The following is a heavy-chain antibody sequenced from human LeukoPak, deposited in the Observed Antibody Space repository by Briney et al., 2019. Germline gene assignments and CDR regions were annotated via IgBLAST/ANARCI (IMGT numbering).Heavy chain of an antibody. D-gene: IGHD5-24*01. Sequence: PGGSLRLSCAASGFTFSSYAMSWVRQAPGKGLEWVSAISGSGGSTYYADSVKGRFTISRDNSKNTLYLQMNSLRAEDTAVYYCTRENMAHEGFDYWGQGTLVTVSS. V-gene: IGHV3-23*01. CDR3: TRENMAHEGFDY. J-gene: IGHJ4*02. CDR1: GFTFSSYA. CDR2: ISGSGGST.